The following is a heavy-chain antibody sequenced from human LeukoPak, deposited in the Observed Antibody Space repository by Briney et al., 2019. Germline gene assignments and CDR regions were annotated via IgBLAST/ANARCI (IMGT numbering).Heavy chain of an antibody. V-gene: IGHV1-2*02. CDR2: INANTGAT. Sequence: ASMKVSCKTSGFTFTGHYMHWLRQAPGQGLEWMGWINANTGATHYAVKFQGRVTITRDTSISTVYMDLSSLQSDDTAVYYCARDRSLNLHLFDPWGQGTLVTVSS. CDR3: ARDRSLNLHLFDP. J-gene: IGHJ5*02. CDR1: GFTFTGHY. D-gene: IGHD3-10*01.